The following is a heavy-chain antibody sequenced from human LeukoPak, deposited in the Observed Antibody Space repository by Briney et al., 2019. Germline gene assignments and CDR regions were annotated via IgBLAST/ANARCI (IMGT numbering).Heavy chain of an antibody. Sequence: ASVKVSCKVSGYTLTELSMHWVRQAPGKGLEWMGGFDPEDGETIYAQKFQGRVTMTEDTSTDTAYMELSSLRSEDTAVYYCAPPIVVVPAEKIMSPSGRAVWGKGTTVTASS. CDR1: GYTLTELS. CDR2: FDPEDGET. V-gene: IGHV1-24*01. J-gene: IGHJ6*03. CDR3: APPIVVVPAEKIMSPSGRAV. D-gene: IGHD2-2*01.